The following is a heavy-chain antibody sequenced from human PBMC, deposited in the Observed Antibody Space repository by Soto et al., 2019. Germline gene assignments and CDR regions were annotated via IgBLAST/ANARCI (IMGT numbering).Heavy chain of an antibody. CDR3: AKDPYFRAAAGNVDY. D-gene: IGHD6-13*01. V-gene: IGHV3-30*18. CDR1: GFTFSSYG. CDR2: ISYDGSNK. Sequence: QVQLVESGGGVVQPGRSLRLSCAASGFTFSSYGMHWVRQAPGKGLEWVAVISYDGSNKYYADSVKGRFTISRDNYKNTLYLQMNSLRAEDTAVYYCAKDPYFRAAAGNVDYWGQGTLVTVSS. J-gene: IGHJ4*02.